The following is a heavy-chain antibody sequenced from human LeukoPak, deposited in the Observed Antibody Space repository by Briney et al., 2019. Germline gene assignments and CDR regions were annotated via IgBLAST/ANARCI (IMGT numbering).Heavy chain of an antibody. D-gene: IGHD3-10*01. CDR2: VWSDGSNK. CDR3: ASGTYYGSGSWGY. J-gene: IGHJ4*02. V-gene: IGHV3-33*01. Sequence: GTSLRLSCAASGFSFSSYDMHWVRQAPGKGLEWVSVVWSDGSNKYYADSVKGRFTISRDNSRNTVYLQMNSLRDEDTAVYYCASGTYYGSGSWGYWGQGTLVTVSS. CDR1: GFSFSSYD.